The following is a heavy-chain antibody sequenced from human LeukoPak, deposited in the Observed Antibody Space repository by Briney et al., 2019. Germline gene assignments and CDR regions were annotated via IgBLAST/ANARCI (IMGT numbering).Heavy chain of an antibody. J-gene: IGHJ6*04. CDR3: ARVVGYCSGGSCYYYYGMDV. CDR2: IYYSEST. D-gene: IGHD2-15*01. CDR1: GGSISSYY. V-gene: IGHV4-59*13. Sequence: SETLSLTCTAAGGSISSYYWSWIRPPPGKGLELTGYIYYSESTNYNPSLKSRVTISVDTSKNQFSLKLTSVTAADTAVYYCARVVGYCSGGSCYYYYGMDVWGKGTTVSVSS.